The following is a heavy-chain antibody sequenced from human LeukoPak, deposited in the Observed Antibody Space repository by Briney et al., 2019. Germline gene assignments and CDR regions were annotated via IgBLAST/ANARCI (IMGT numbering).Heavy chain of an antibody. J-gene: IGHJ3*02. CDR1: GYIFTSYF. D-gene: IGHD3-22*01. CDR2: INPSVGST. V-gene: IGHV1-46*01. CDR3: ARGVHKFYYDSSDYQPFAFDI. Sequence: ASVKVSCKASGYIFTSYFLYWGRQAPGQGLEWMGLINPSVGSTRYAQKFQGRVTMTRDTSTSTIYMWLSSLRSEDTAVYYCARGVHKFYYDSSDYQPFAFDIWGQGTMVTISS.